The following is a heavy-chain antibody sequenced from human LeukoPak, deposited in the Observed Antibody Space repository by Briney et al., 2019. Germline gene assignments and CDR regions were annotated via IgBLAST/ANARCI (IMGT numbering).Heavy chain of an antibody. J-gene: IGHJ4*02. CDR2: IYHSGST. V-gene: IGHV4-30-2*01. CDR1: GGSISSGGYS. CDR3: ARGEGTAMVFDY. D-gene: IGHD5-18*01. Sequence: SETLSHTCTVSGGSISSGGYSWSWIRQPPGKGLEWIGYIYHSGSTYYNPSLKSRVTISVDRSKNQLSLKLSSVTAADTAVYYCARGEGTAMVFDYWGQGTLVTVSS.